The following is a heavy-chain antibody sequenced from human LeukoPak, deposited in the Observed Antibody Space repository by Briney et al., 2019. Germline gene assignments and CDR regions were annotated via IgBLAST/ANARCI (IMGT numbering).Heavy chain of an antibody. CDR2: IYSGGST. CDR1: GFTVSSNY. Sequence: QAGGSLRLSCAASGFTVSSNYMSWVRQAPGKGLEWVSVIYSGGSTYYADSAKGRFTISRDNSKNTLYLQMNSLRAEDTAVYYCARRNYYDSSGSFDYWGQGTLVTVSS. V-gene: IGHV3-53*01. J-gene: IGHJ4*02. CDR3: ARRNYYDSSGSFDY. D-gene: IGHD3-22*01.